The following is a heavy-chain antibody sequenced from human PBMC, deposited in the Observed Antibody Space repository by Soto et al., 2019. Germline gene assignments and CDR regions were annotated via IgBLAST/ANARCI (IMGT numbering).Heavy chain of an antibody. J-gene: IGHJ3*02. CDR2: INAGNGNT. D-gene: IGHD2-15*01. CDR1: GYGNTGYP. CDR3: ARETRMTAFDM. Sequence: APVNVSRKAAGYGNTGYPMDWVRQAPGQRLEWMGWINAGNGNTKYSQKFQGRVTITRDTSASTAYMELRRLRSDDTALYFCARETRMTAFDMWGQGTMVTVSS. V-gene: IGHV1-3*01.